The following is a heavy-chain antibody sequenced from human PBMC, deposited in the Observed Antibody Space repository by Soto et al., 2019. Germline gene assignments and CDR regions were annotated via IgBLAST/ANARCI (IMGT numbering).Heavy chain of an antibody. J-gene: IGHJ4*02. V-gene: IGHV3-23*01. CDR3: ARPRYSFGTSGYYPFDY. CDR2: ISGSGTS. D-gene: IGHD3-22*01. Sequence: PGGSLRLSCAASGFTFSNFAMSWVRQAPGKGLEWVSAISGSGTSHYNPSLKGRVTISVDTSKNQFSLKLTSVTAADTAVYYCARPRYSFGTSGYYPFDYWGQGTLVTVSS. CDR1: GFTFSNFA.